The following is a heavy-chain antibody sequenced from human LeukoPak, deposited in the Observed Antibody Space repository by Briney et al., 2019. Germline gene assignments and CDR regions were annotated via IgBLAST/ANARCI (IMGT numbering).Heavy chain of an antibody. J-gene: IGHJ4*02. Sequence: GGSLRLSCAASGFTFSSYGMSWVRQAPGKGLEWVSAISGSGDTNYADSVKGRFTISRDNAKNSLYLQMNSLRVEDTAVYFCARDPRTVRIWGQGTLVTVSS. CDR1: GFTFSSYG. V-gene: IGHV3-23*01. CDR3: ARDPRTVRI. CDR2: ISGSGDT. D-gene: IGHD1-1*01.